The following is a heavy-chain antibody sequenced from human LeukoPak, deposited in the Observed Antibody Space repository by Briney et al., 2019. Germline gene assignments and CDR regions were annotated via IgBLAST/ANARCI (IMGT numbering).Heavy chain of an antibody. CDR2: ISSSSSTI. CDR1: GFAFSSYS. CDR3: ARDLNDFWSGYSYDY. D-gene: IGHD3-3*01. V-gene: IGHV3-48*01. J-gene: IGHJ4*02. Sequence: TGGSLRLSCVASGFAFSSYSMNWVRQAPGKGLEWVSYISSSSSTIYYADSVKGRFTISRDNAKNSLYLQMNSLRAEDTAVYYCARDLNDFWSGYSYDYWGQGTLVTVSS.